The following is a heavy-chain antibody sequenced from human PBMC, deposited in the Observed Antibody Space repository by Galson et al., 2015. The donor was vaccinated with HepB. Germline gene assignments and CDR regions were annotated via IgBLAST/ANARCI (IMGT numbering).Heavy chain of an antibody. J-gene: IGHJ6*02. D-gene: IGHD3-10*01. CDR3: ARRTSLVRGIITKPDYYYGMDV. Sequence: SLRLSCAGSEFTFSSYWMNWVRQAPGKGLEWVANINPDGSEKSYVASLRGRFTVSRDNDKNALYLQMDSLRAEDTAVYYCARRTSLVRGIITKPDYYYGMDVWGQGTTVTVAS. CDR1: EFTFSSYW. V-gene: IGHV3-7*03. CDR2: INPDGSEK.